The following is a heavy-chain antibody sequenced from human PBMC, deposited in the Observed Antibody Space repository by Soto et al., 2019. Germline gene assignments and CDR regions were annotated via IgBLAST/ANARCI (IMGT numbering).Heavy chain of an antibody. D-gene: IGHD2-8*01. CDR3: AREGYCTNGVCPNWFDP. V-gene: IGHV1-69*13. CDR2: IIPIFGTA. J-gene: IGHJ5*02. CDR1: GGTFSSYA. Sequence: ASVKVSCKASGGTFSSYAISWVRQAPGQGLEWMGGIIPIFGTANYAQKFQGRVTITADESTSTAYMELSSLRSEDTAVYYCAREGYCTNGVCPNWFDPWGQGTLVTVSS.